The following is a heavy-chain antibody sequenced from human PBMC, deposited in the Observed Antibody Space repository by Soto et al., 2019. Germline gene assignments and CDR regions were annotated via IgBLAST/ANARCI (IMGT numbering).Heavy chain of an antibody. Sequence: SETLSLTCAVSVYSISSGYYWGWIRQPPGKGLEWIGSIYHSGSTYYNPSLKSRVTISVGTSKNQFSLKLSSVTAADTAVYYCARDYLGDYYDSSGYNWFDPWGQGTLVTVSS. CDR3: ARDYLGDYYDSSGYNWFDP. CDR2: IYHSGST. D-gene: IGHD3-22*01. J-gene: IGHJ5*02. CDR1: VYSISSGYY. V-gene: IGHV4-38-2*02.